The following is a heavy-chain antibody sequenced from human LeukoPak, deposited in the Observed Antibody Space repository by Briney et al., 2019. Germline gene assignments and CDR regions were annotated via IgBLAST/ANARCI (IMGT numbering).Heavy chain of an antibody. CDR2: IIPIFGTA. CDR1: GGTFSSHA. V-gene: IGHV1-69*05. D-gene: IGHD2-21*02. CDR3: ARALAYCGGDCYPSDY. Sequence: ASVKVSCKASGGTFSSHAISWVRQAPGQGLEWMGGIIPIFGTANYAQKFQGRVSITTDESTSTAYMELSSLRSEDTAVYYCARALAYCGGDCYPSDYWGQGTLVTVSS. J-gene: IGHJ4*02.